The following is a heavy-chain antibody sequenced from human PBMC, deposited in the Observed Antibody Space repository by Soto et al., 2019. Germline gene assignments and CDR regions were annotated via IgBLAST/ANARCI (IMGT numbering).Heavy chain of an antibody. J-gene: IGHJ4*02. D-gene: IGHD1-26*01. CDR3: AKDFGSGSYYTDY. CDR1: GSTFSSYG. CDR2: ISYDGSNK. Sequence: LRLSCAASGSTFSSYGMHWVRQAPGKGLEWVAVISYDGSNKNYADSVKGRFTISRDNSKNTLYLQMNSLRAEDTAVYYCAKDFGSGSYYTDYWGQGTLVTVSS. V-gene: IGHV3-30*18.